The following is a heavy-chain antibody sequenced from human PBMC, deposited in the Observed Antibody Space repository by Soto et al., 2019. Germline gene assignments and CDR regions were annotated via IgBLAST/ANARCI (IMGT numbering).Heavy chain of an antibody. Sequence: SETLSLTCTVSGGSISSGDYYWSWIRQPPGKGLEWIGYIYYSGSTYYNPSLKSRVTISVDTSKNQLSLKLSSVTAADTAVYYCARGDTAMVIGAFDIWGQGTMVTVSS. CDR1: GGSISSGDYY. CDR2: IYYSGST. J-gene: IGHJ3*02. D-gene: IGHD5-18*01. V-gene: IGHV4-30-4*01. CDR3: ARGDTAMVIGAFDI.